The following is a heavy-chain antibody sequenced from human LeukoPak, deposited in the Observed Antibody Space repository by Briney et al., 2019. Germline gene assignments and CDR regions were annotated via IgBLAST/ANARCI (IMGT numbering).Heavy chain of an antibody. J-gene: IGHJ1*01. CDR2: IKSDVST. V-gene: IGHV3-74*01. CDR1: GFTFSSYW. CDR3: ARAPSEIGGYYPEYFRH. D-gene: IGHD3-22*01. Sequence: PGGSLRLSCAASGFTFSSYWMHWVRQAPGKGLVWVSRIKSDVSTRYADSVKGRFTLSRDNAKNTVSLQMNSLRAEDTGVYYCARAPSEIGGYYPEYFRHWGQGTLVTVSP.